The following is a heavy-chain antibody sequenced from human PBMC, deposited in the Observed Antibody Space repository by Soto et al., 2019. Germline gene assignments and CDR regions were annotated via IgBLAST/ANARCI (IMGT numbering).Heavy chain of an antibody. CDR2: ISSTTNYI. CDR3: ARESEDLTSNFDY. J-gene: IGHJ4*02. Sequence: PGGSLRLSCAASGVTFTRYSMNWVRQAPGKGLEWASSISSTTNYIYYGDSMKGRFTISRDNAKNSLYLEMNSLRAEDTAVYYCARESEDLTSNFDYWGQGTLVTVSS. CDR1: GVTFTRYS. V-gene: IGHV3-21*06.